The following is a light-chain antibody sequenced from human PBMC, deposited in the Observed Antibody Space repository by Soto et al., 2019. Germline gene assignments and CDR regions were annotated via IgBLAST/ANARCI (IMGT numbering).Light chain of an antibody. J-gene: IGKJ4*01. CDR3: QQYGSSTLT. CDR1: QSVSSSY. Sequence: IVLTQCPGTLSLSPGERATLSCRASQSVSSSYLAWYQQKPGQAPRLLIYGASSRATGIPDRFSGSGSGADFTLTISRLEPEDFAVYYCQQYGSSTLTFGGGTKVDIK. CDR2: GAS. V-gene: IGKV3-20*01.